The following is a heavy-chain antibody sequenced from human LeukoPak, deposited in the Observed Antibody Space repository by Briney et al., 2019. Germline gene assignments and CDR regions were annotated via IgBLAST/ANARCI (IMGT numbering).Heavy chain of an antibody. Sequence: SETLSLTCTVSGGSINSYYWSWIRQPPGKGLEWIGYIYYSGSTYYNPSLKSRVTISVDTSKNQFSLKLSSVTAADTAVYYCARRSGDYVFPWGQGTLVTVSS. J-gene: IGHJ5*02. CDR2: IYYSGST. CDR1: GGSINSYY. CDR3: ARRSGDYVFP. D-gene: IGHD3-16*01. V-gene: IGHV4-59*04.